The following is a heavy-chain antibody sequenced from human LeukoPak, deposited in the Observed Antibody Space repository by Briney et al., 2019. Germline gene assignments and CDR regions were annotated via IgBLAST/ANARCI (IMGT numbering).Heavy chain of an antibody. J-gene: IGHJ4*02. Sequence: PSETLSLTCIVSGGSISSSSYYWGWIRQPPGRGLEWIGSIYYSGSTYYNPSLKSRVTISVDTSKNQFSLKLSSVTAADTAVYYCARVNGGSYSIGYWGQGTLVTVSS. CDR3: ARVNGGSYSIGY. D-gene: IGHD1-26*01. CDR2: IYYSGST. V-gene: IGHV4-39*07. CDR1: GGSISSSSYY.